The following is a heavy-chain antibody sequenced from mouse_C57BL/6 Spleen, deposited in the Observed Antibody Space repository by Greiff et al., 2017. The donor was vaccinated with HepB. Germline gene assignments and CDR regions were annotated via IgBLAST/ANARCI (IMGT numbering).Heavy chain of an antibody. CDR3: ARELRSYYAMDY. CDR1: GYTFTSYW. Sequence: QVQLQQPGTELVKPGASVKLSCKASGYTFTSYWMHWVKQRPGQGLEWIGNINPSNGGTNYNEKFKSKATLTVDKSSSTAYMQLSSLTSEDSAVYSCARELRSYYAMDYWGQGTSVTVSS. CDR2: INPSNGGT. V-gene: IGHV1-53*01. D-gene: IGHD1-1*01. J-gene: IGHJ4*01.